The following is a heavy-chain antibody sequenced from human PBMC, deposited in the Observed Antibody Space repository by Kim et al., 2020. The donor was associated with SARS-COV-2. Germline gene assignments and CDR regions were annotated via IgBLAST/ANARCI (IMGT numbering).Heavy chain of an antibody. Sequence: SETLSLTCAVSGASISSNWWAWVRQPPGKGLEWIGEIYPSGRTNYKPSLKSRVTVSIDKSRNQFSLKLNYLTAADTALYYCTRGYGAGGSSDFFDYWGQG. CDR1: GASISSNW. V-gene: IGHV4-4*02. D-gene: IGHD3-10*01. CDR3: TRGYGAGGSSDFFDY. CDR2: IYPSGRT. J-gene: IGHJ4*02.